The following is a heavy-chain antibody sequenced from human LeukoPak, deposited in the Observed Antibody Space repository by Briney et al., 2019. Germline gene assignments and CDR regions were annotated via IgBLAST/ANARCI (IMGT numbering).Heavy chain of an antibody. D-gene: IGHD3-10*01. Sequence: SETLSLTCTVPGGSISSYYWSWIRQPAGKGLEWIGRIYTSGSTNYNPSLKSRVTMSVDTSKNQFSLKLSSVTAADTAVYYCARDSDYCGSFDYWGQGTLVTVSS. CDR1: GGSISSYY. J-gene: IGHJ4*02. CDR2: IYTSGST. V-gene: IGHV4-4*07. CDR3: ARDSDYCGSFDY.